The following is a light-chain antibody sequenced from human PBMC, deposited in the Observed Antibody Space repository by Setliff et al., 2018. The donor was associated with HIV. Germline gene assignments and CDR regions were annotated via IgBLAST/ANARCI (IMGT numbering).Light chain of an antibody. CDR2: EVS. CDR1: SGDVGTYNY. J-gene: IGLJ3*02. V-gene: IGLV2-14*01. Sequence: QSALTQPASVSGSPGQSITFSCTGTSGDVGTYNYVTWYQHHPGKAPKLLIYEVSSRPSGVSNRFSGSKSGNTASLTISGLQAGDEADYYCASYTTTSTGVFGGGTKVTVL. CDR3: ASYTTTSTGV.